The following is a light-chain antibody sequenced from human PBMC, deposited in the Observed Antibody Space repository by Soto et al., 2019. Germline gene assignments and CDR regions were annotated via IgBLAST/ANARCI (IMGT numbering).Light chain of an antibody. CDR2: GAS. V-gene: IGKV3-15*01. CDR1: HSVNSN. J-gene: IGKJ1*01. CDR3: QQYNNWWT. Sequence: EIVMTQSPATLSVSPGERVTLSCRASHSVNSNLAWYQQRPGQAPRLLISGASTRATGVPARFSGSGSETEFTLTISSLQSEDFAVYYCQQYNNWWTFGQGTKVEIK.